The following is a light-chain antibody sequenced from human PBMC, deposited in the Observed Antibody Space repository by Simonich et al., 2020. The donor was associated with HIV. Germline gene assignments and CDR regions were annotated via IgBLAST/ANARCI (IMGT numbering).Light chain of an antibody. V-gene: IGLV2-14*03. J-gene: IGLJ3*02. Sequence: QSALTQPASVSGSPGQSITISCTGTSSDVGDYNYVSWYQQHPGKAPKLIIYDVHKRPSGVSNRFSGSKSGNTASLTLSGLQAEDEADYYCSSYTTSSTWVFGGGTKLTVL. CDR1: SSDVGDYNY. CDR2: DVH. CDR3: SSYTTSSTWV.